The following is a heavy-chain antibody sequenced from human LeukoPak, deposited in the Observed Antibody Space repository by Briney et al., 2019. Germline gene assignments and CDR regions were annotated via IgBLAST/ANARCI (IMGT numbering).Heavy chain of an antibody. CDR2: IYTSGST. V-gene: IGHV4-4*07. Sequence: SETLSLTCTVSGGSISSYFWSWLRQPAGKGLEWIGRIYTSGSTDYNPSLKSRVTISADKSTNQFSLKLSSVTAADTAMYYCARDRFGDLNYFDYWGRGTLVTVSS. J-gene: IGHJ4*02. D-gene: IGHD3-3*01. CDR3: ARDRFGDLNYFDY. CDR1: GGSISSYF.